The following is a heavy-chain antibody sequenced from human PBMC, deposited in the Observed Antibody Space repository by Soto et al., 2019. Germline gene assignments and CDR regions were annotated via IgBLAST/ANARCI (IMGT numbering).Heavy chain of an antibody. CDR2: IYWDEDK. CDR1: GFSLSSSGVG. CDR3: AHKGGRGAGMDV. D-gene: IGHD2-15*01. J-gene: IGHJ6*02. V-gene: IGHV2-5*02. Sequence: QITLKESGPTLVKRTQTLTLTCTFSGFSLSSSGVGVGWNRQPPGKAPEWLALIYWDEDKRYSPSLKTRLTITKDTSKNEVVLTMTNMDPVDTGTYYCAHKGGRGAGMDVWGQGTTVTVSS.